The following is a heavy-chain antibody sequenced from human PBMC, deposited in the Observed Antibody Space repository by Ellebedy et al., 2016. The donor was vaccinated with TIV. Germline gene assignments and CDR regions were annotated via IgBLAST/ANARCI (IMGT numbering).Heavy chain of an antibody. V-gene: IGHV1-46*01. CDR3: GRGRGYASTGRVYYFDY. Sequence: AASVKVSCKASGNTFTSYYMHWVRQAPGQGLEWMGIIYPSGGRTSYAQKFQGRVTMTRDTSTSTVYMELSSLRSEDTAVYYCGRGRGYASTGRVYYFDYWGQGSLVTVSS. CDR1: GNTFTSYY. J-gene: IGHJ4*02. D-gene: IGHD2-15*01. CDR2: IYPSGGRT.